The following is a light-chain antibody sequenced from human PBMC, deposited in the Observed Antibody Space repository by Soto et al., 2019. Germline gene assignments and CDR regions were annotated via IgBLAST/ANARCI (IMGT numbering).Light chain of an antibody. CDR1: SSVVGSYNL. Sequence: QAALTQPASVTGSPGQSITVSCTGTSSVVGSYNLVSWYQQHPGKAPKLMIYEVSKRPSGVSNRFSGSKSGNTASLTISGLQAEDESVYYCCSYAGSSSYVFGTVT. CDR3: CSYAGSSSYV. J-gene: IGLJ1*01. V-gene: IGLV2-23*02. CDR2: EVS.